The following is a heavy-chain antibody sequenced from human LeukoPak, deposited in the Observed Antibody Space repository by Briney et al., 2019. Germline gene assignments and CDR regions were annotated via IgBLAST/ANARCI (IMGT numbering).Heavy chain of an antibody. V-gene: IGHV3-30*18. CDR1: GFTFSSYG. CDR2: ISYDGSNK. J-gene: IGHJ4*02. CDR3: AKVEVSGSGWYLSLFYY. D-gene: IGHD6-19*01. Sequence: GGTLRLSCAVSGFTFSSYGMHCVRQAPGKGLEWVAVISYDGSNKYYADTVKGRFTFSRDNSKNTLYLQMNSLRAEDTAVYYCAKVEVSGSGWYLSLFYYWGQGTLVTVSS.